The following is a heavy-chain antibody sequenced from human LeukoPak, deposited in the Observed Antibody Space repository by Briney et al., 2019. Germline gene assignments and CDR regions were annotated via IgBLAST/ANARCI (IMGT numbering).Heavy chain of an antibody. CDR3: ARGSSGSYYNSRFDY. D-gene: IGHD3-10*01. CDR2: IRYDGSNK. V-gene: IGHV3-30*02. Sequence: PGGSLRLSCAASGFTFSSYGMHWVRQAPGKGLEWVAFIRYDGSNKYYADSVKGRFTISRDNSKNTLYLQMNSLRGEDTAIYYCARGSSGSYYNSRFDYWGQGSLVTASS. J-gene: IGHJ4*02. CDR1: GFTFSSYG.